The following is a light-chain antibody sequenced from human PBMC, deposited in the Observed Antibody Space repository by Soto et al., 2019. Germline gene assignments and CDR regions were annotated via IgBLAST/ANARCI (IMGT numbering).Light chain of an antibody. CDR2: DVN. J-gene: IGLJ2*01. CDR3: SSSAASSSSRVL. V-gene: IGLV2-11*01. CDR1: SSDIGGYNS. Sequence: QSALTQPRSVSGSPGQSVTISCTGTSSDIGGYNSVSWYQQYPGTAPKLMIFDVNKRPSGVPDRFSGSKSGNTASLTISGLQAEDEADYYCSSSAASSSSRVLFGGGTKLTVL.